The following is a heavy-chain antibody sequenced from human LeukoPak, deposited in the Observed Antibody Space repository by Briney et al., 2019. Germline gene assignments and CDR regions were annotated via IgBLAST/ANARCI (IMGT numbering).Heavy chain of an antibody. CDR3: ARSTVTTVYGMDV. V-gene: IGHV3-66*01. CDR2: IYSGGST. J-gene: IGHJ6*02. D-gene: IGHD4-17*01. CDR1: GFTVSSNY. Sequence: GGSLRFSGAASGFTVSSNYMSWVRQAPGKGLEWVSVIYSGGSTYYADSVKGRFTISRDNSKNTLYLQMNSLRAEDTAVYYCARSTVTTVYGMDVWGQGTTVTVSS.